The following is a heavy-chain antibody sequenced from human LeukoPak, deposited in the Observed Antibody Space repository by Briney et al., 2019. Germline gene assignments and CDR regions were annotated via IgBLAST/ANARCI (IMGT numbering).Heavy chain of an antibody. J-gene: IGHJ5*02. Sequence: PSETLSLTCTVSGGSISSSSYYWGWIRQPPGKGLEWIGSIYYSGSTYYNPSLKSRVTISVDTSKNQFSLKLSSVTAADTAVYYCARPHYDYVWGSYRPHNWFDPWGQGTLVTVSS. CDR2: IYYSGST. V-gene: IGHV4-39*07. D-gene: IGHD3-16*02. CDR3: ARPHYDYVWGSYRPHNWFDP. CDR1: GGSISSSSYY.